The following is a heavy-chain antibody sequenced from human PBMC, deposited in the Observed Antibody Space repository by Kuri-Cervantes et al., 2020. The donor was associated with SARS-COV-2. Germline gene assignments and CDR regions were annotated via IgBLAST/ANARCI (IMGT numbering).Heavy chain of an antibody. Sequence: ASVKVSCKATGYTSTSYGISWVRLAPGQGLEWVGWISAYNGNTNYAQKLQGRVTMTTDTSTSTAYMELRSLRSGDTAVYYCARADYYGSSGYGADYWAQGTLVTVSS. V-gene: IGHV1-18*01. CDR3: ARADYYGSSGYGADY. D-gene: IGHD3-22*01. CDR1: GYTSTSYG. J-gene: IGHJ4*02. CDR2: ISAYNGNT.